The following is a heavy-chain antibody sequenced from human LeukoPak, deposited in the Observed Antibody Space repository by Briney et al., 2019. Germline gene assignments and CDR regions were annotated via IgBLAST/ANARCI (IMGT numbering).Heavy chain of an antibody. CDR1: GFTFSSYA. Sequence: GRSLRLSCAASGFTFSSYAMHWVRQAPGKGLEWVAVISYDGSNKYYADSVKGRFTISRDNSKNTLYLQMHSLRAEDTAVYYCAREIAAAGTFENYYYYYRMDVWGQGTTVTVSS. V-gene: IGHV3-30*04. J-gene: IGHJ6*02. D-gene: IGHD6-13*01. CDR2: ISYDGSNK. CDR3: AREIAAAGTFENYYYYYRMDV.